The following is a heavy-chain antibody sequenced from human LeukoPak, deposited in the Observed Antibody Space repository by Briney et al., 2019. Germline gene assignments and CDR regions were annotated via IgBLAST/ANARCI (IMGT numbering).Heavy chain of an antibody. CDR2: IYYSGST. CDR1: GGSISSGDYY. Sequence: PSETLSLTCTVSGGSISSGDYYWSWIRQPPGKGLEWIGYIYYSGSTYYNPSLKSRVTISVDTSKNQFSLKLSSVTAADTAVYYCARGYCSSTSRYLFWFDPWGQGTLVTVSS. J-gene: IGHJ5*02. D-gene: IGHD2-2*01. V-gene: IGHV4-30-4*01. CDR3: ARGYCSSTSRYLFWFDP.